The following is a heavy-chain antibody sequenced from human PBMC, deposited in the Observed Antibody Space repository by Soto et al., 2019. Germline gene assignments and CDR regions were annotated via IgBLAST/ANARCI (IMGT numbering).Heavy chain of an antibody. Sequence: QVQLVQSGSEVKMPGSSVKVSCKTSGGTFSRHAINWVRQAPGQGLEWMGGIIPLFGTTNYAQKFKGRVTISADESTSTAYMELSSRTSEDAAVYYCARAAIHGSSWYFGFDPWGQGTRVTVSS. CDR2: IIPLFGTT. J-gene: IGHJ5*02. D-gene: IGHD6-13*01. CDR1: GGTFSRHA. CDR3: ARAAIHGSSWYFGFDP. V-gene: IGHV1-69*01.